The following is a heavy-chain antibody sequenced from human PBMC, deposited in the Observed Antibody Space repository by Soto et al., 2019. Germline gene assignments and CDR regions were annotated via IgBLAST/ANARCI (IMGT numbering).Heavy chain of an antibody. D-gene: IGHD1-26*01. J-gene: IGHJ5*01. CDR2: ITGSGGST. Sequence: PGGSLRLSCAASGFTFSSYAMNWVRQAPGKGLEWVSSITGSGGSTFYADSVKGRFTISRDNSKNTLYLQMISLRAEDTAIYYCAKDVSPGVVGTTPDSWGQGTLVTVSS. CDR3: AKDVSPGVVGTTPDS. CDR1: GFTFSSYA. V-gene: IGHV3-23*01.